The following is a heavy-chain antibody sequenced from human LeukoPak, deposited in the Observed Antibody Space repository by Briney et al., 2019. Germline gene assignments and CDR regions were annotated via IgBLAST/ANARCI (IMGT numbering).Heavy chain of an antibody. CDR2: ISAYNGNT. CDR3: AREFRGLSGAGTVRYFDY. V-gene: IGHV1-18*04. D-gene: IGHD6-19*01. Sequence: ASVKVSCKASGYTFTSYGISWVRQAPGQGLEWMGWISAYNGNTNYAQKLQGRVTMTTDTSTSTAYMELRSLRSDDTAVYYCAREFRGLSGAGTVRYFDYWGQGTLVTVSS. J-gene: IGHJ4*02. CDR1: GYTFTSYG.